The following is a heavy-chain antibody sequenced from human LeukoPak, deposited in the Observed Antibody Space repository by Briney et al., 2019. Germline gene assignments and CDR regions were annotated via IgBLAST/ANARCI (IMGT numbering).Heavy chain of an antibody. CDR1: GFTFSSYG. Sequence: GGSLRLSCAASGFTFSSYGMHWVRQAPGKGLEWVAFIRYDGSNKYYADSVKGRFTISRDNSKNTLYLQMNSLRAEDTAVYYCASPMTTVTTNYYYYYMDVWGKGTTVTVSS. CDR2: IRYDGSNK. J-gene: IGHJ6*03. D-gene: IGHD4-11*01. V-gene: IGHV3-30*02. CDR3: ASPMTTVTTNYYYYYMDV.